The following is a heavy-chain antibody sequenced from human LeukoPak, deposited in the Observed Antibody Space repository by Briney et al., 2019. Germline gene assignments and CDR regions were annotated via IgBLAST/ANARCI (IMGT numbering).Heavy chain of an antibody. CDR3: ARGSGYCDY. J-gene: IGHJ4*02. D-gene: IGHD3-22*01. CDR1: GGSISSGGYX. Sequence: TVSGGSISSGGYXWRWIRQHPGKGLEWIGYIYYSGSTYYNPSLKSRVTISVDTSKNQFSLKLSSVTAADTAVYYSARGSGYCDYWGQGTLVTVSS. V-gene: IGHV4-31*02. CDR2: IYYSGST.